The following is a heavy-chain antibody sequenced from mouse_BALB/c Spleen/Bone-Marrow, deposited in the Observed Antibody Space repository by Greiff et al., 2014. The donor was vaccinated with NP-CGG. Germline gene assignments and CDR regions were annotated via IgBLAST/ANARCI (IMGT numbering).Heavy chain of an antibody. CDR3: ARRGDYDWFAY. J-gene: IGHJ3*01. CDR1: EYEFPSHD. CDR2: INSDGGSN. V-gene: IGHV5-2*01. D-gene: IGHD2-4*01. Sequence: VQLKESGGGLVQPGESLKLSCESNEYEFPSHDMSWVRKTPEKRLELVAAINSDGGSNYYPDTMERRFIIARDNTKKTLYLQMSSLRAEDTSLYYCARRGDYDWFAYWGQGTQVTVSA.